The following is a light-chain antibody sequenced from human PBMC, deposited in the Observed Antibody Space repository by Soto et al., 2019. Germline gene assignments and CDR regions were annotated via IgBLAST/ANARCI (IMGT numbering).Light chain of an antibody. Sequence: DIQMTQSPSSLSASVGDRVIITCQASQDITNYLNWFQQKPGKAPKVLISEASFLQTGVPSRFSGSQSGTDFTFTISSLQPEDIATYYCQQYEKPPYTFGQGTKLEI. CDR1: QDITNY. CDR3: QQYEKPPYT. J-gene: IGKJ2*01. V-gene: IGKV1-33*01. CDR2: EAS.